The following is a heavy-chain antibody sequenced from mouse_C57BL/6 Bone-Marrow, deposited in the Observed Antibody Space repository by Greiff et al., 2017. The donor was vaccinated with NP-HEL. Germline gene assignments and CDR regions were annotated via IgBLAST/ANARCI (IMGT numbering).Heavy chain of an antibody. D-gene: IGHD2-3*01. CDR1: GYTFTSYW. CDR2: IHPNSGST. CDR3: ARRWLLYYYAMDY. J-gene: IGHJ4*01. V-gene: IGHV1-64*01. Sequence: QVQLQQPGAELVKPGASVKLSCKASGYTFTSYWMHWVKQRPGQGLEWIGMIHPNSGSTNYNEKFKSKATLTVDKSSSTAYMQLSSLTSEDSAVYYCARRWLLYYYAMDYWGQGTSVTVPS.